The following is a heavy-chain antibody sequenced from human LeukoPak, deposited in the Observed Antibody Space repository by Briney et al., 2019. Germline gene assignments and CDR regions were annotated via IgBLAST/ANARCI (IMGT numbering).Heavy chain of an antibody. CDR3: ATLPNYDFWSGYEPDGGMDV. CDR1: GYTFTSYD. Sequence: ASVKVSCKASGYTFTSYDINWVRQATGQGLEWMGWMNPNSGNTGYAQKFQGRVTMTRNTSISTAYMELSSLRSEDTAVYYCATLPNYDFWSGYEPDGGMDVWGKGTTVTVSS. J-gene: IGHJ6*03. CDR2: MNPNSGNT. V-gene: IGHV1-8*01. D-gene: IGHD3-3*01.